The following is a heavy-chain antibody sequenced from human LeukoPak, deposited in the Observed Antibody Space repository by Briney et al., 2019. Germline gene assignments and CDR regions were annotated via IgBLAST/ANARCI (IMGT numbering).Heavy chain of an antibody. Sequence: SQTLSLTCTVSGGYISSDDYYWSWIRQHPGKGLEWIGYISYSGTTYYNPSLNSRATISVDTSKNQFSLNLSSVTAADTAVYYCARNFDSYNAFDIWGQGTMVTVSS. D-gene: IGHD3-22*01. CDR1: GGYISSDDYY. J-gene: IGHJ3*02. V-gene: IGHV4-31*03. CDR3: ARNFDSYNAFDI. CDR2: ISYSGTT.